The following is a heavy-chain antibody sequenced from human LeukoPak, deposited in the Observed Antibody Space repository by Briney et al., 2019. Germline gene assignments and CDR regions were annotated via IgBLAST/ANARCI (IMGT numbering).Heavy chain of an antibody. V-gene: IGHV3-30-3*01. Sequence: PGRSLRLSCAASGFTFSSYAMHWVRQAPGKGLEWVAVISYDGSNKYYADSVKGRFTISRDNSKNTLYLQMNSLRAEDTAVYYCARGLWEWELLPFDYWGQGTLVTVSS. CDR1: GFTFSSYA. D-gene: IGHD1-26*01. J-gene: IGHJ4*02. CDR3: ARGLWEWELLPFDY. CDR2: ISYDGSNK.